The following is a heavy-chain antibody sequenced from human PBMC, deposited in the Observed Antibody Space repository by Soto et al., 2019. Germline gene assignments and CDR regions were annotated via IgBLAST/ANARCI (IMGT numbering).Heavy chain of an antibody. V-gene: IGHV3-72*01. CDR1: GFTFSDHY. D-gene: IGHD3-10*01. CDR2: SKNKADSYTT. CDR3: TVWGSGNDFGAA. J-gene: IGHJ4*02. Sequence: EVQLVESGGGLVQPGGSLRLSCAASGFTFSDHYMDWVRQAPGKGLEWVGRSKNKADSYTTEYAASVKGRFTISRDGSKNSLFLQMNSLKTGDTVVFYCTVWGSGNDFGAAWGQGILVTVSS.